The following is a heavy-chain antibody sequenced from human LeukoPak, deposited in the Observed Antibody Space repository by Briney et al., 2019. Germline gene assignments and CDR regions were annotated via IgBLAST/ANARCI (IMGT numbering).Heavy chain of an antibody. CDR1: GGSISSGGYC. Sequence: SETLFLTCTVSGGSISSGGYCWSWIRQHPGKGLEWIGYIYYSGSTYYNPSLKSRVTISVDTSKNQFSLKLSSVTAADTAVYYCARTSTGYSYPFCWGQGTLVTVSS. CDR3: ARTSTGYSYPFC. D-gene: IGHD5-18*01. V-gene: IGHV4-31*03. J-gene: IGHJ4*02. CDR2: IYYSGST.